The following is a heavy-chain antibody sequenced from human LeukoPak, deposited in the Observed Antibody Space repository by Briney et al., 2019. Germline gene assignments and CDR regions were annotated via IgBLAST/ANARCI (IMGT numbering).Heavy chain of an antibody. CDR2: MNPNSGNT. Sequence: ASVNVSCKSSGYTFTSYDIHWVRQATGQGLAWMGWMNPNSGNTGYAQKFQGRVTMTRNTSISTAYMELSSLRSEDTAVYYCARGLDGGGLDYWGQGTLVTVSS. CDR3: ARGLDGGGLDY. D-gene: IGHD4-23*01. CDR1: GYTFTSYD. J-gene: IGHJ4*02. V-gene: IGHV1-8*01.